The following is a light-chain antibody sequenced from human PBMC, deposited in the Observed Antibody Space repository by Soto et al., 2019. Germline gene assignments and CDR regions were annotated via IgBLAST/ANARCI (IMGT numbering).Light chain of an antibody. Sequence: QAVVTQPPSVSGAPGQKVIISCTGSTSNIGAGYDVHWYQQLPGTAPKLLIYSNSNRPSGVPDRLSGSKSGTSASLAITGLQVEDEADYYCQSYDSSLRAAVFGGGTKLTVL. J-gene: IGLJ3*02. V-gene: IGLV1-40*01. CDR2: SNS. CDR3: QSYDSSLRAAV. CDR1: TSNIGAGYD.